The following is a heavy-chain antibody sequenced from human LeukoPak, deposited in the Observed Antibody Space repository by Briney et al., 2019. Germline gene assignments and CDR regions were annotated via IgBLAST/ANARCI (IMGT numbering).Heavy chain of an antibody. Sequence: SGTLSLTCAVSGGSISSSRYYWGWIRQPPGKGLEWIGSIYYSGSTYYNPSLKSRVTISVDTSKNQFSLKLSSVTAADTAFYYCARRTTGTDADAFDIWGQGTMVTVSS. CDR2: IYYSGST. CDR1: GGSISSSRYY. D-gene: IGHD1-1*01. V-gene: IGHV4-39*01. J-gene: IGHJ3*02. CDR3: ARRTTGTDADAFDI.